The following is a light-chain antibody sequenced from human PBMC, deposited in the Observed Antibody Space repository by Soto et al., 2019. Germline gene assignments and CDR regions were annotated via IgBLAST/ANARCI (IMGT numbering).Light chain of an antibody. V-gene: IGKV1-5*03. CDR1: ESIISW. CDR2: KAS. J-gene: IGKJ4*01. Sequence: IQVTQTHSTLSASVGDRVTITCRASESIISWLAWYQQKPGKAPNLLIYKASTLESGVPSRFSGSGSGTDFTLTISSLQPEDFATYHCQQLNSYPPKVPFGGGTMVDIK. CDR3: QQLNSYPPKVP.